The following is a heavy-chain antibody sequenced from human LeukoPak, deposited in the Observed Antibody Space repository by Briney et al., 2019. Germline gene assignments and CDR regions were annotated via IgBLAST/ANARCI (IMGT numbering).Heavy chain of an antibody. D-gene: IGHD4-17*01. Sequence: GGSLRLSCAASGFISSSYWMHWVRHPPGKGLVYIACITTDGFGTSYADSVKGRFTISRDNAKNTLYLQMNSLRAEDTAVYYCARSRTYGDYGRGLDYWGEGTLVSVSS. J-gene: IGHJ4*02. V-gene: IGHV3-74*01. CDR1: GFISSSYW. CDR2: ITTDGFGT. CDR3: ARSRTYGDYGRGLDY.